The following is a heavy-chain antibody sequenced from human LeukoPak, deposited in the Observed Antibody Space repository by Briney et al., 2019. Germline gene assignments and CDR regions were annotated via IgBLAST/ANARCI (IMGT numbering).Heavy chain of an antibody. Sequence: GGSLRLSCAASGFTFSSYSMNWVRQAPGKGLEWVSSISSSSSYIYYADSVKGRFTISRDNSKNTLYLQMNSLRAEDTAVYYCARVHGDYANYYYYYMDVWGKGTTVTISS. CDR2: ISSSSSYI. J-gene: IGHJ6*03. CDR1: GFTFSSYS. CDR3: ARVHGDYANYYYYYMDV. D-gene: IGHD4-17*01. V-gene: IGHV3-21*01.